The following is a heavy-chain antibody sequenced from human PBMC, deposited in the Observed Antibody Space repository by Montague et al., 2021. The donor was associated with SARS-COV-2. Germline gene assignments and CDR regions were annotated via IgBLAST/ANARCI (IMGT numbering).Heavy chain of an antibody. V-gene: IGHV6-1*01. Sequence: CAISGDSVSSNSAAWNWIRQSPSRGLEWLGRTYYRSKWYNDYAVSVKSRITINPDTSKNQFSLQLNSVTPEDTAVYYCARGIWFGELLTGYYYYGMDVWGQGTTLTVSS. J-gene: IGHJ6*02. D-gene: IGHD3-10*01. CDR3: ARGIWFGELLTGYYYYGMDV. CDR1: GDSVSSNSAA. CDR2: TYYRSKWYN.